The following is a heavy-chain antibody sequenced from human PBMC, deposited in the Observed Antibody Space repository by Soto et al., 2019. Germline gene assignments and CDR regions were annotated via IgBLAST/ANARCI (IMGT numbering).Heavy chain of an antibody. CDR1: GGSISSYY. CDR3: ARDQNPNWFDP. J-gene: IGHJ5*02. CDR2: IYYSGST. V-gene: IGHV4-59*01. Sequence: SETLSLTCTVSGGSISSYYWSCIRQPPGKGLEWIGYIYYSGSTNYNPSLKSRVTISVDTSKNQFSLKLSSVTAADTAVYYCARDQNPNWFDPWGQGTLVTVSS.